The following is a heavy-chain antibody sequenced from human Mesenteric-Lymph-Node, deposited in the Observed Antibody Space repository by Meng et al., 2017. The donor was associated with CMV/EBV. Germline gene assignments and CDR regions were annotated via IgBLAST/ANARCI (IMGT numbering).Heavy chain of an antibody. CDR1: GFTFSSYG. V-gene: IGHV3-15*01. Sequence: GESLKISCAASGFTFSSYGMHWVRQAPGKGLEWVGLIKSKTDGGTTDYAAPVKGRFTISRDDSKTTLYLQMSSLKTEDTAVYYCTTFTYCDSTNCYRDFDFWGQGTLVTVSS. CDR2: IKSKTDGGTT. CDR3: TTFTYCDSTNCYRDFDF. D-gene: IGHD2-2*01. J-gene: IGHJ4*02.